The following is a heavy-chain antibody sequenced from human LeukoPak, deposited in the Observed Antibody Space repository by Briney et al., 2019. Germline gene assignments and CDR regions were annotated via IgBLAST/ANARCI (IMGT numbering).Heavy chain of an antibody. V-gene: IGHV4-59*01. Sequence: SETLSLTCTVSGGSISSYYWSWIRQPPGKGLEWIGYIYYGGSTNYNPSLKSRVTISVDTSKNQLSLKLSSVTAADTAVYYCAREVYSSPGDWFDPWGQGTLVTVSS. CDR1: GGSISSYY. D-gene: IGHD6-13*01. CDR2: IYYGGST. CDR3: AREVYSSPGDWFDP. J-gene: IGHJ5*02.